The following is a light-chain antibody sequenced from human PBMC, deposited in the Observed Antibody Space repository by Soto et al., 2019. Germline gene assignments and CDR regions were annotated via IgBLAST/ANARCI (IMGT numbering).Light chain of an antibody. V-gene: IGKV3-20*01. CDR3: QQYDRSPET. CDR2: GAS. Sequence: EIVLTQSPGTLYLSPGERATLSCRASQSISSGGLAWYQQKPGQAPRLLIYGASSRATGIPDRFSGRGSGTDFTLTINTLEPEDFAVYFCQQYDRSPETFGPGTKVDI. J-gene: IGKJ3*01. CDR1: QSISSGG.